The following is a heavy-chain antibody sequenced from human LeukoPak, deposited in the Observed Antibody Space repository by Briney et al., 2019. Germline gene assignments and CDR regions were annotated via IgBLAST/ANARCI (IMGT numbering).Heavy chain of an antibody. CDR2: IIPIFGTA. J-gene: IGHJ4*02. CDR3: ARGRLRFLEWSTSEYFFDY. Sequence: VASVKVSCKASGGTFSSYAISWVRQAPGQGLEWMGGIIPIFGTANHAQKFQGRVTFTADESTSTAYMELSSLRSEDTAVYYCARGRLRFLEWSTSEYFFDYWGQGTLVTVSS. D-gene: IGHD3-3*01. CDR1: GGTFSSYA. V-gene: IGHV1-69*13.